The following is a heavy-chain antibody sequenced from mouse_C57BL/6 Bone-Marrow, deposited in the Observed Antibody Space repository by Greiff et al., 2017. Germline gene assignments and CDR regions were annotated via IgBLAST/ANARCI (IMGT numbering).Heavy chain of an antibody. CDR3: AREGQLRLRKDYFDY. CDR1: GYTFTSYW. CDR2: IEPNSGGT. D-gene: IGHD3-2*02. V-gene: IGHV1-72*01. Sequence: QVQLQQPGAELVKPGASVKLSCKASGYTFTSYWMHWVKQRPGRGLEWIGRIEPNSGGTKYNEKFKSKATLTVDKPSSTAYMQLSSLTSEDSAVYYCAREGQLRLRKDYFDYWGQGTTLTVSS. J-gene: IGHJ2*01.